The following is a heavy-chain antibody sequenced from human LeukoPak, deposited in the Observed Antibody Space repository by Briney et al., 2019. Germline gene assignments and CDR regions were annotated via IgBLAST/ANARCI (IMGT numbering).Heavy chain of an antibody. CDR2: ISAYNGNT. CDR3: ARDLVVVVPAFHYYYGMDV. Sequence: ASVKVSCKASGYTFTSYGISWVRQAPGQGLEWMGWISAYNGNTNYAQKLQGRVTMTTDKSTSTAYMELSSLRSEDTAVYYCARDLVVVVPAFHYYYGMDVWGQGTTVTVSS. CDR1: GYTFTSYG. D-gene: IGHD2-2*01. V-gene: IGHV1-18*01. J-gene: IGHJ6*02.